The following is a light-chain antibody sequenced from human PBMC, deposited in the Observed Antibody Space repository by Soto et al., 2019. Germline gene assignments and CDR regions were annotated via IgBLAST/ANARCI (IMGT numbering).Light chain of an antibody. V-gene: IGKV3-20*01. J-gene: IGKJ2*01. CDR1: QSFSSSY. Sequence: EIVLTQSPGTLSLSPGEIATLSCRASQSFSSSYLAWYQQKPGQAPRLLIYGASSRATGIPDRFSGSGSGTDLTLTISRLEPEDFAVYYCEQYGSSPPYTFGQGTKLEIK. CDR2: GAS. CDR3: EQYGSSPPYT.